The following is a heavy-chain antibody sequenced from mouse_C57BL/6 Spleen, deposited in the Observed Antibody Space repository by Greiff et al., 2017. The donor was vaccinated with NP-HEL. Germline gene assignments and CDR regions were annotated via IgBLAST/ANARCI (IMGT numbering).Heavy chain of an antibody. CDR2: ISSGSSTI. J-gene: IGHJ3*01. Sequence: EVQLVESGGGLVKPGGSLKLSCAASGFTFSDYGMHWVRQAPEKGLEWVAYISSGSSTIYYADTVKGRFTISRDNAKHTLFLQMTSLRSEDTAMYYCARGHYYGSSWFAYWGQGTLVTVSA. V-gene: IGHV5-17*01. CDR1: GFTFSDYG. D-gene: IGHD1-1*01. CDR3: ARGHYYGSSWFAY.